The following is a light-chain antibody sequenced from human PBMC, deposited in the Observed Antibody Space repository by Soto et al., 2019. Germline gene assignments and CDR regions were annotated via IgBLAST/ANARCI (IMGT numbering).Light chain of an antibody. CDR1: QSVMSNY. V-gene: IGKV3-20*01. CDR2: GAS. CDR3: QQYGSSPRT. Sequence: EVVLTQSPGSLSLSPGERATLSCRASQSVMSNYLSWYQQKPGQPPRLLIYGASSRATGIPDRFSGSGSGTDFTLTITRLEPEDFAVYYCQQYGSSPRTFGQGTRLEIK. J-gene: IGKJ5*01.